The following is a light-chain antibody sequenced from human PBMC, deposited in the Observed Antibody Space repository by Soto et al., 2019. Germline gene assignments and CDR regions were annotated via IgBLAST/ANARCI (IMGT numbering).Light chain of an antibody. Sequence: DIQMTQSPSTLSASVGDRVTITCRASQSISTWLAWYQQKPGKAPKLLIYKASSLQSGVPSRFSGSGSGTDFTLTISSLQPEDFATYYCQQSFITLTFGGGTKVDIK. CDR2: KAS. CDR3: QQSFITLT. J-gene: IGKJ4*01. CDR1: QSISTW. V-gene: IGKV1-5*03.